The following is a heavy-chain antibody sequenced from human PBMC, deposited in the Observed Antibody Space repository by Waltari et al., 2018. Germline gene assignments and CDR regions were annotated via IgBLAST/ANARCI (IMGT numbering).Heavy chain of an antibody. J-gene: IGHJ4*02. CDR2: INEDGRTT. D-gene: IGHD6-19*01. V-gene: IGHV3-74*03. CDR1: ASTFSSNW. CDR3: IRDLAGSRGR. Sequence: EVQLVESGGGLVPPGWSLRLSCAASASTFSSNWMHWVRQVPGKGLLWVARINEDGRTTTYADSVKGRFTISRDNAKSTLYLQMNTLRAEDTAVYYCIRDLAGSRGRWGQGTLVTVSS.